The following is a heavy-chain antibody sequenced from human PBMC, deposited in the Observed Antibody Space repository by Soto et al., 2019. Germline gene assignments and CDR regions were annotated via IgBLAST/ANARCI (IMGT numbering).Heavy chain of an antibody. D-gene: IGHD3-10*01. V-gene: IGHV1-69*04. CDR1: GDTFSFYS. CDR3: ATSYGSGYRAFDY. CDR2: VNPILSMS. J-gene: IGHJ4*02. Sequence: QVQLVQSGAEVKRPGSSVKVSCKASGDTFSFYSINWVRQAPGLGLGWMGRVNPILSMSNYAQRFQGRVTMPADKSTSTAYMELSGLRSEDTAMYYCATSYGSGYRAFDYWGQGALVTVSS.